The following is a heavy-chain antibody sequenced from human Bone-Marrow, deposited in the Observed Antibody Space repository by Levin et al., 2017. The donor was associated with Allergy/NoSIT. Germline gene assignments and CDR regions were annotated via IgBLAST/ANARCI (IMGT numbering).Heavy chain of an antibody. CDR1: GGSISSYY. J-gene: IGHJ5*02. D-gene: IGHD2-2*01. CDR2: INYSGNT. CDR3: ARDRGYCANSRCYPDWFDP. V-gene: IGHV4-59*01. Sequence: SETLSLTCTVSGGSISSYYWSWFRQPPGKGLEWIGYINYSGNTNYNPSLKSRVTMSVDTSKNQFSLKLSSVTAADTAIYYCARDRGYCANSRCYPDWFDPWGQGTLVTVSS.